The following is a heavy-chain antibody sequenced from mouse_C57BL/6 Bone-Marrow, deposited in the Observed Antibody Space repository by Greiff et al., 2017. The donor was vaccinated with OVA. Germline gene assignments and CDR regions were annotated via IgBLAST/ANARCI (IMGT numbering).Heavy chain of an antibody. CDR3: ARDGYDVWFAY. J-gene: IGHJ3*01. CDR1: GYTFTSYW. D-gene: IGHD2-2*01. V-gene: IGHV1-50*01. CDR2: IDPSDSYT. Sequence: QVQLQQPGAELVKPGASVKLSCKASGYTFTSYWMQWVKQRPGQGLEWIGEIDPSDSYTNYNQKFKGKATLTVDTSSSTAYMQLSSLTSEDSAVYYCARDGYDVWFAYWGQGTLVTVSA.